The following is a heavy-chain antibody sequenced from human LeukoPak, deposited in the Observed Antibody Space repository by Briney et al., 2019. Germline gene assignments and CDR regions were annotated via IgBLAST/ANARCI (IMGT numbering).Heavy chain of an antibody. D-gene: IGHD6-19*01. V-gene: IGHV4-59*01. CDR3: AKEGLEWLGLFDY. J-gene: IGHJ4*02. Sequence: SETLSLTCTVSGGSISSYYWSWIRQPPGKGLEWIGYIYYSGSTNYNPSLKSRVTISVDTSKNQFSLKLSSVTAADTAVYYCAKEGLEWLGLFDYWGQGTLVTVSS. CDR1: GGSISSYY. CDR2: IYYSGST.